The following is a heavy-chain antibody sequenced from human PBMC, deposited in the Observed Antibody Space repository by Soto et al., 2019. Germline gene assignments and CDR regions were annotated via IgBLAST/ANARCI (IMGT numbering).Heavy chain of an antibody. CDR1: GFTFSSYG. D-gene: IGHD3-10*01. V-gene: IGHV3-30*03. J-gene: IGHJ6*01. Sequence: QVQLVESGGGVVQPGRSLRLSCAASGFTFSSYGMHWVRQAPGKGLEWVAVISYDGSNKYYADSVKGRFTISRDNAKNSLYLQMNSLRAEDTAVYYCARDHYYGSGSYYNEGHYYYYYGMDVW. CDR3: ARDHYYGSGSYYNEGHYYYYYGMDV. CDR2: ISYDGSNK.